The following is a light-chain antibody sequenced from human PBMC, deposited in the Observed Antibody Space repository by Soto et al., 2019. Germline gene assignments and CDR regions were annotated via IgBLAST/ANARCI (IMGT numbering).Light chain of an antibody. CDR2: GPS. CDR3: HQYASSPQT. Sequence: ENVLTQSPGTLSLSPGERATLSCRASQSVAKNYLAWYQQEPGQAPRLLVYGPSNRATGIPDRFSGSGSGTDFTLTISRLEPEDFAVYYCHQYASSPQTFGQGTKVEV. CDR1: QSVAKNY. V-gene: IGKV3-20*01. J-gene: IGKJ1*01.